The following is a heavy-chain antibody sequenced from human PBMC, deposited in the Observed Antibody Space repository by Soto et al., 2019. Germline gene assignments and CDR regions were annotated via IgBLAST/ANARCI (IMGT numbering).Heavy chain of an antibody. J-gene: IGHJ5*02. V-gene: IGHV1-46*03. CDR1: GYTFTSYY. CDR2: INPSGGST. D-gene: IGHD5-18*01. CDR3: ARVYPSDTRYGYVGNNWFDP. Sequence: QVQLVQSGAEVKKPGASVKVSCKASGYTFTSYYMHWVRQAPGQGLEWRGIINPSGGSTSYAQKYAGRVTMTRDTSTRTVYMERSSLRSEDTAVYYCARVYPSDTRYGYVGNNWFDPWGQGTLVTVSS.